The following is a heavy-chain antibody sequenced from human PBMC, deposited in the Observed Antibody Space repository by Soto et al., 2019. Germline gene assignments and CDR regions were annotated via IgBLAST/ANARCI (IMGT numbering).Heavy chain of an antibody. J-gene: IGHJ6*02. CDR1: GGSFSGYY. V-gene: IGHV4-34*01. Sequence: QVQLQQWGAGLLKPSETLSLTCAVYGGSFSGYYWSWIRQPPGKGLEWIGESKHRGSTNYNPALKRRVTISVDTSKNQFSLRLNSVTAADTTVYYCARGSRVKIPAARGRDYYYPGLDGWGQGTEVTVSS. CDR2: SKHRGST. D-gene: IGHD1-26*01. CDR3: ARGSRVKIPAARGRDYYYPGLDG.